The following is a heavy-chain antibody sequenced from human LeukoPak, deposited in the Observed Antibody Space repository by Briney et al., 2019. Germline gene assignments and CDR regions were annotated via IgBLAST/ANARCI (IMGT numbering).Heavy chain of an antibody. CDR1: GGTFSSYA. J-gene: IGHJ4*02. CDR3: ARDRIKYDSSGYYEN. CDR2: IIPIFGTA. V-gene: IGHV1-69*05. Sequence: SVKVSCKASGGTFSSYAISWVRQAPGQGREWMGRIIPIFGTANYAQKFQGRVTITTDESTSTAYMELSSLRSEDTAVYYCARDRIKYDSSGYYENWGQGTLVTVSS. D-gene: IGHD3-22*01.